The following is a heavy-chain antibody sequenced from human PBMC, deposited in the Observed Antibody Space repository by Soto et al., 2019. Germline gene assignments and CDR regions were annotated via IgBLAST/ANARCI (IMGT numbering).Heavy chain of an antibody. CDR2: IYHSGST. CDR3: ARGTDYDTPSLYFDY. CDR1: GGSISSGGYS. D-gene: IGHD3-9*01. Sequence: QLQLQESGSGLVKPSQTLSLTCAVSGGSISSGGYSWSWIRQPPGKGLEWIGYIYHSGSTYYNPSLKSGVTISVDRSKNQCSLKLSSVTAADTAVYYCARGTDYDTPSLYFDYWGQGTLVTVSS. J-gene: IGHJ4*02. V-gene: IGHV4-30-2*01.